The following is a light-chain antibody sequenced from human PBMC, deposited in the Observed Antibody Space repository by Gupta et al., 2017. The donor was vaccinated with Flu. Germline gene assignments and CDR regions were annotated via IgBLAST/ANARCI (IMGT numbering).Light chain of an antibody. J-gene: IGLJ1*01. Sequence: TSSDVGGYNYVSWYQQHPGKAPKLMIYDVSNRPSGVSNRFAGSKSGNTASLTISGLQAEDDADYYCSSDTSSSTLVFGTGTKVTVL. CDR3: SSDTSSSTLV. V-gene: IGLV2-14*01. CDR1: SSDVGGYNY. CDR2: DVS.